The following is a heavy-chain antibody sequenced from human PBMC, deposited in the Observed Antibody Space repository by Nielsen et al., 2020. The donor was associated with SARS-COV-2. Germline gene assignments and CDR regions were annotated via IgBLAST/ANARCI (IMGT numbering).Heavy chain of an antibody. J-gene: IGHJ4*02. CDR2: IWYDGSNK. CDR1: GFTFSSYG. CDR3: AREGRNLPLNY. V-gene: IGHV3-33*01. Sequence: SLKISCAASGFTFSSYGMHWVRQAPGKGLEWVAVIWYDGSNKYYADSVKGRFTISRDNAKNSLYLQMNALRAEDTAVYYCAREGRNLPLNYWGQGTLVTVSS.